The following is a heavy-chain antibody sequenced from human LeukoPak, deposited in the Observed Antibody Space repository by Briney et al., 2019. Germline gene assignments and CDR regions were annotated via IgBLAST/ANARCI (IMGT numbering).Heavy chain of an antibody. D-gene: IGHD3-22*01. CDR2: IYYSGST. V-gene: IGHV4-31*03. J-gene: IGHJ4*02. CDR1: GGSISSGGYY. CDR3: ARTAYYYDSSGYYY. Sequence: SETLSLTCTVSGGSISSGGYYWSWIRQHPGKGLEWIGYIYYSGSTYYNPSLKSRVTISVDTSKNQFSLKLSSVTAADTAVYYCARTAYYYDSSGYYYWGQGTLVTVSS.